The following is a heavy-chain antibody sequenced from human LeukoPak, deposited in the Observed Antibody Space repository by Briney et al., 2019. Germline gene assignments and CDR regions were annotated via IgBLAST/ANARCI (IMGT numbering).Heavy chain of an antibody. Sequence: ASVKVSCKASGYTFTNYAIHWVRQPPGQGLEWMGWINTNTGNPTYAQGFTGRFVFSLDTSVSTAYLQISSLKAEDTAVYYCARDRRYTRGWYSDYWGQGTLVTVSS. J-gene: IGHJ4*02. CDR3: ARDRRYTRGWYSDY. CDR2: INTNTGNP. CDR1: GYTFTNYA. D-gene: IGHD6-19*01. V-gene: IGHV7-4-1*02.